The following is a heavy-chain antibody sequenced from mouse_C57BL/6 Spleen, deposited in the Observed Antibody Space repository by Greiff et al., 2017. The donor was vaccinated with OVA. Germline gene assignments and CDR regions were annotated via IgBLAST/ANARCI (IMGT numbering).Heavy chain of an antibody. Sequence: EVKLVESGGGLVQPGGSLSLTCAASGFTFTDYYMSWVRQPPGKALEWLGFIRNKANGYTTEYSASVKGRFTISRDNSQSNLYLQMNALRDEDSDTYYCARYEGSWFAYWGQGTLVTVSA. D-gene: IGHD3-3*01. CDR3: ARYEGSWFAY. J-gene: IGHJ3*01. V-gene: IGHV7-3*01. CDR2: IRNKANGYTT. CDR1: GFTFTDYY.